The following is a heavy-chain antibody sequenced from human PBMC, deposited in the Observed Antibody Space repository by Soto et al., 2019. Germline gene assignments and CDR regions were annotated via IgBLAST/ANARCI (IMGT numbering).Heavy chain of an antibody. J-gene: IGHJ4*02. CDR1: GFTFSSYS. Sequence: GGPIRLSCAASGFTFSSYSMNWARQAPGKGLEWVSAISSSSSCIYYADSVKGRFTISRDNSKNTLYLQMNSLRAEDTAVYYCAKDVSSTSLFDYWGQGTLVTVSS. V-gene: IGHV3-21*04. D-gene: IGHD2-2*01. CDR2: ISSSSSCI. CDR3: AKDVSSTSLFDY.